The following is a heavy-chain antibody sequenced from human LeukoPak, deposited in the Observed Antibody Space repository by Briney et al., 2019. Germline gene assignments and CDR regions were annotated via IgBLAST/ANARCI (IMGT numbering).Heavy chain of an antibody. CDR2: ISYDGSNK. Sequence: GGSLRLSCAASGFTFSSYGMHWVRQAPGKGLEWVAVISYDGSNKHYADSVKGRFTISRDNSKNTLYLQMNSLRAEDTAVYYCAKGRTYYYDSSGYYDLGDWGQGTLVTVSS. J-gene: IGHJ4*02. V-gene: IGHV3-30*18. CDR1: GFTFSSYG. CDR3: AKGRTYYYDSSGYYDLGD. D-gene: IGHD3-22*01.